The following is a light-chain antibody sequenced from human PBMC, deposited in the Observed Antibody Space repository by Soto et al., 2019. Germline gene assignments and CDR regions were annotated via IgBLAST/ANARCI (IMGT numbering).Light chain of an antibody. V-gene: IGLV2-23*02. CDR2: EVS. J-gene: IGLJ1*01. CDR3: CSYAGSSTHV. CDR1: SSDVGNYNF. Sequence: QSVLTQPASVSGSPGQSITISCTGTSSDVGNYNFVSWYQQHPGKAPKLMIYEVSKWPSGVSNRFSGSKSGNTASLTISGLHAEDEANYYCCSYAGSSTHVFGTGTQLTVL.